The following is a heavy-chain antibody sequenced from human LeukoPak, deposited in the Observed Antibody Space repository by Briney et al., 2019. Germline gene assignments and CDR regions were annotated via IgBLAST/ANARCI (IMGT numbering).Heavy chain of an antibody. D-gene: IGHD6-13*01. CDR1: GFTARSNH. Sequence: GGSLRLSCAASGFTARSNHMSWVRQAPGKGLEWVSVIYNGGSTYYADSVKGRFTISRDSSENTLYLQMNSLRAADTAVYYCARVSSSIWYYFDYWGQGTLVTVSS. CDR2: IYNGGST. CDR3: ARVSSSIWYYFDY. J-gene: IGHJ4*02. V-gene: IGHV3-66*01.